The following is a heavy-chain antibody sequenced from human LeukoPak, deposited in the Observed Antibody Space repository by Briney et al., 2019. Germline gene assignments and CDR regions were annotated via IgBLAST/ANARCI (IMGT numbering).Heavy chain of an antibody. V-gene: IGHV3-66*02. D-gene: IGHD3-22*01. CDR3: ASSYYDSSGYYFHDY. J-gene: IGHJ4*02. CDR2: IYSGGST. CDR1: GFTVSSNY. Sequence: PGGSLRLSCAASGFTVSSNYMSWVRQAPGKGLEWVSVIYSGGSTYYADSVKGRFTISRDNSKNTLYLQMNSLRAEDTAVYYCASSYYDSSGYYFHDYWGQGTLVTVSS.